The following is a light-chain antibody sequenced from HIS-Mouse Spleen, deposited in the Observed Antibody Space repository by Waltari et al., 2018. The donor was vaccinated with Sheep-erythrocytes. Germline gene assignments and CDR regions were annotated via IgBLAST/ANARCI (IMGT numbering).Light chain of an antibody. V-gene: IGLV2-23*01. CDR3: CSYAGSSTLV. CDR1: SSDVGSYNL. Sequence: QSALTQPASVSGSPGQSITISCTGTSSDVGSYNLVSWYQPHPGKAPKPIIYEGSKRPSGVSNRFSGSKSGNTASLTISGLQAEDEADYYCCSYAGSSTLVFGGGTKLTVL. J-gene: IGLJ2*01. CDR2: EGS.